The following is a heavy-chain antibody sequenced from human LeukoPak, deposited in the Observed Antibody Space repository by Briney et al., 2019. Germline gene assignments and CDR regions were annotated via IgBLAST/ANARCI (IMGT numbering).Heavy chain of an antibody. J-gene: IGHJ4*02. Sequence: SETLSLTCTVSGGSISSYYWSWIRQPPGKGLEWIGYIYYSGSTNYNPSLKSRVTISVDTSKNQFSLKLSSVTAADTGGYYCARGSSSWYEPFDYWGQGTLVTVSS. CDR3: ARGSSSWYEPFDY. V-gene: IGHV4-59*01. CDR1: GGSISSYY. D-gene: IGHD6-13*01. CDR2: IYYSGST.